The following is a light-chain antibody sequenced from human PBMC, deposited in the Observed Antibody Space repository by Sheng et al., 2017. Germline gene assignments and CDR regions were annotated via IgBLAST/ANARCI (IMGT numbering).Light chain of an antibody. J-gene: IGLJ3*02. CDR2: EGA. V-gene: IGLV2-23*01. CDR1: QLIVGSYNL. Sequence: QSALTQPASVSGSHGQSDHHLLHWNQQLIVGSYNLVSWYQQHPGKAPKLMIFEGAKRPSGVSNRFSGSKSGNTASLTISGLQAEDEADYFCCSYAGGSTWSFGGGTKLTVL. CDR3: CSYAGGSTWS.